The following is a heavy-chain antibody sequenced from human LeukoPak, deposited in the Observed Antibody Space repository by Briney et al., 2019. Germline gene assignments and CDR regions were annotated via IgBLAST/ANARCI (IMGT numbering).Heavy chain of an antibody. CDR1: GFTFGDYA. V-gene: IGHV3-49*04. J-gene: IGHJ4*02. Sequence: GGSLRLSCTASGFTFGDYAMSWVRQAPGKGLEWVGFTRSKPSGGTTEYATSVKGRFTISRDDSKSIAYLQMNSLKTEDTAVYYCSRASTVRGAKYYFDYWGQGTLVTVSS. CDR3: SRASTVRGAKYYFDY. CDR2: TRSKPSGGTT. D-gene: IGHD3-10*01.